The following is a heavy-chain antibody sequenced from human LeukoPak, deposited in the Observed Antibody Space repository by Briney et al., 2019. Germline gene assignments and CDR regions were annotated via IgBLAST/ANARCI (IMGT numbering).Heavy chain of an antibody. D-gene: IGHD2-15*01. Sequence: GGSLRLSCAASGFTFSSYSMIWVRQAPGKGLEWVSYIRSDSSDKYYADSVKGRFTISRDNAKNSLYLQMNSLRAEDTAVYFCARETPTRQPLYIHVWGEGTTVSLSS. CDR1: GFTFSSYS. J-gene: IGHJ6*03. CDR2: IRSDSSDK. V-gene: IGHV3-21*05. CDR3: ARETPTRQPLYIHV.